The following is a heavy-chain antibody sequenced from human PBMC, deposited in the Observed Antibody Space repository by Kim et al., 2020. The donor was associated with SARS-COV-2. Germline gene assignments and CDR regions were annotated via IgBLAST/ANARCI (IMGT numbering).Heavy chain of an antibody. Sequence: SETLSLTCTVSGGSISSSSYYWGWIRQPPGKGLEWIGSIYYSGSTYYNPSLKSRVTISVDTSKNQFSLKLSSVTAADTAVYYCARDYYDSSGYYPGWFDPWGQGTLVTVSS. V-gene: IGHV4-39*07. D-gene: IGHD3-22*01. J-gene: IGHJ5*02. CDR1: GGSISSSSYY. CDR2: IYYSGST. CDR3: ARDYYDSSGYYPGWFDP.